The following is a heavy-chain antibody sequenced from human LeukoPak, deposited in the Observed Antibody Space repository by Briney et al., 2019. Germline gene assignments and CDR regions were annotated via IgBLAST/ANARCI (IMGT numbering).Heavy chain of an antibody. V-gene: IGHV4-39*01. D-gene: IGHD6-19*01. CDR2: IYYSGST. J-gene: IGHJ2*01. CDR3: ARHPPFPYSSGWYRGCDWYFDL. Sequence: PSETLSLTCTVSGGSISSSSYYWGWIRQPPGKGLEWIGSIYYSGSTYYNPSLKSRVTISVDTSKNQFSLKLSSVTAADTAVYYCARHPPFPYSSGWYRGCDWYFDLWGRGTLVTVSS. CDR1: GGSISSSSYY.